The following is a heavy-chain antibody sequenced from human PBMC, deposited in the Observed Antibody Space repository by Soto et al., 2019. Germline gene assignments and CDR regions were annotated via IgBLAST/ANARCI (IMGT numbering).Heavy chain of an antibody. CDR3: ARDRSHRGAARPDY. J-gene: IGHJ4*02. CDR2: ISSSSSTI. D-gene: IGHD6-6*01. CDR1: GFTFSSYS. V-gene: IGHV3-48*01. Sequence: LRLSCAASGFTFSSYSMNWVRQAPGKGLEWVSYISSSSSTIYYADSVKGRFTISRDNAKNSLYLQMNSLRAEDTAVYYCARDRSHRGAARPDYWGQGTLVTVSS.